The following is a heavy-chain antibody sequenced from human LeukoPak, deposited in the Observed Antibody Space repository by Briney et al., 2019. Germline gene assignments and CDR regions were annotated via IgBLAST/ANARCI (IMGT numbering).Heavy chain of an antibody. CDR3: ARGVVARRNWFDP. D-gene: IGHD2-2*01. CDR2: IYDSGNT. J-gene: IGHJ5*02. CDR1: GDSISTNSYY. V-gene: IGHV4-39*01. Sequence: SETLSLTCTVSGDSISTNSYYWGWIRQSPGKGLEWIGSIYDSGNTYYDPSLKRRVTISVDTSKNQVSLRLSSVTAADTAVYYCARGVVARRNWFDPWGQGTLVTVSS.